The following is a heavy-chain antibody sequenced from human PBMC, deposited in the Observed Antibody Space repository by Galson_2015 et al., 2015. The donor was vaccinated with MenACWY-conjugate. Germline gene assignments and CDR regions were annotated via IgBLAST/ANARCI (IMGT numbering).Heavy chain of an antibody. Sequence: SLRLSCAASGFTFSDYYMSWVRQAPGKGLEWLSYITSSSSGIYYADSVKGRFTISRDNAKNSVSLQMNSLRAEDTAVYYCARSDHYRFDYWGQGRLVTVSP. CDR2: ITSSSSGI. D-gene: IGHD3-16*02. CDR3: ARSDHYRFDY. V-gene: IGHV3-11*04. CDR1: GFTFSDYY. J-gene: IGHJ4*02.